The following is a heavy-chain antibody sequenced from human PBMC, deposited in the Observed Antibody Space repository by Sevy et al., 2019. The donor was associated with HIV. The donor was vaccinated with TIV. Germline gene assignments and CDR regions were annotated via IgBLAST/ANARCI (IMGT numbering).Heavy chain of an antibody. CDR2: ISHDGTKK. D-gene: IGHD1-26*01. CDR1: GFSFTTFA. Sequence: GSLRRSCTASGFSFTTFALHWVRQAPGKRLEWVALISHDGTKKFYADSVRGRFTISRDNSNNTLYLQINTLRIDDTAVYYCASGSQPEEGYRGQGTLVTVSS. CDR3: ASGSQPEEGY. J-gene: IGHJ4*02. V-gene: IGHV3-30-3*01.